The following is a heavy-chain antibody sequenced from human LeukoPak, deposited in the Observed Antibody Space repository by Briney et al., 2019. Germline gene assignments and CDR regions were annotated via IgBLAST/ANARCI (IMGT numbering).Heavy chain of an antibody. CDR2: RYYRTKWYN. D-gene: IGHD5-18*01. Sequence: SQTLSHTCAISGDSVSSNSAAWNWITQSPSRAREWLGRRYYRTKWYNDYAVSVKSRITINPDTSKNQFSLQLNPVTPEDTAVYYCAREIYNYGYLDYWGQGTLVTVSS. V-gene: IGHV6-1*01. CDR3: AREIYNYGYLDY. CDR1: GDSVSSNSAA. J-gene: IGHJ4*02.